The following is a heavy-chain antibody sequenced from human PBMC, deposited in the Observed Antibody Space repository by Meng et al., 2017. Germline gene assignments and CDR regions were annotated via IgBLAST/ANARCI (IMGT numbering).Heavy chain of an antibody. D-gene: IGHD5-18*01. J-gene: IGHJ5*02. CDR3: ARDSDWFDP. Sequence: SETLSLTCAVYGGSFSGYYWSWIRQPPGKGLEWIGEINHSGSTNYNPSLKSRVTISVDTSKNQFSLKLSSVTAEDTAVYYCARDSDWFDPWGQGTLVTVSS. CDR2: INHSGST. V-gene: IGHV4-34*01. CDR1: GGSFSGYY.